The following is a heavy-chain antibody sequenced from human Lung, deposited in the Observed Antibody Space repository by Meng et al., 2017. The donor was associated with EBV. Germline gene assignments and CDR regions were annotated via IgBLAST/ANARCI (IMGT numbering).Heavy chain of an antibody. D-gene: IGHD6-13*01. J-gene: IGHJ5*02. V-gene: IGHV4-4*02. CDR2: IYHSGNT. Sequence: QGQLQESGPGLVKPSGTLSLTCAVSGGSISSSDWWSWVCQPPGKGLEWIGEIYHSGNTIYNPSLKSRVTISVDKSKNQFSLKVNSVTAADTAVYYCASLAAAGWFDPWGQGTLVTVSS. CDR3: ASLAAAGWFDP. CDR1: GGSISSSDW.